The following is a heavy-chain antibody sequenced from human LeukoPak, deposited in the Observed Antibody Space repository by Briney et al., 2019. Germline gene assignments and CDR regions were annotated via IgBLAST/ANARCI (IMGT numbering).Heavy chain of an antibody. CDR2: ISAYNGDT. CDR3: ARVDCSSSSCYDY. J-gene: IGHJ4*02. D-gene: IGHD2-2*01. Sequence: ASVKVSCKASGYTFTGYYMHWVRQAPGQGLEWMGWISAYNGDTNYAQRLQGRVTMTTDTSTSTAYMELRSLRSDDTAVYYCARVDCSSSSCYDYWGQGTLVTVPS. CDR1: GYTFTGYY. V-gene: IGHV1-18*04.